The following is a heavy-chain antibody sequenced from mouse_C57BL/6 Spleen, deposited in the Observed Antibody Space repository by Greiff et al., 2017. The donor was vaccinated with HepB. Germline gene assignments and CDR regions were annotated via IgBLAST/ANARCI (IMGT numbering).Heavy chain of an antibody. CDR2: IDPNSGGT. CDR3: ARLITTGDYFDY. V-gene: IGHV1-72*01. D-gene: IGHD2-4*01. J-gene: IGHJ2*01. CDR1: GYTFTSYW. Sequence: QVHVKQPGAELVKPGASVKLSCKASGYTFTSYWMHWVKQRPGRGLEWIGRIDPNSGGTKYNEKFKSKATLTVDKPSSTAYMQLSSLTSEDSAVYYCARLITTGDYFDYWGQGTTLTVSS.